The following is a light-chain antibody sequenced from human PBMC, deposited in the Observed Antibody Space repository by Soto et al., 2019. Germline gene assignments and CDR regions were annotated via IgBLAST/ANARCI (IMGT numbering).Light chain of an antibody. CDR1: QSLLYSDGNNY. J-gene: IGKJ2*01. V-gene: IGKV2-30*01. Sequence: DVVMTHSPLSLPVTLGEPASISCRSSQSLLYSDGNNYLDWFPQRPGQSPRRLIYGASHRDTGVPDRFSGSGTGTDLTLKLSRVEAEDVGVYCCMQAKCWPPVTFGQGTTCEIK. CDR2: GAS. CDR3: MQAKCWPPVT.